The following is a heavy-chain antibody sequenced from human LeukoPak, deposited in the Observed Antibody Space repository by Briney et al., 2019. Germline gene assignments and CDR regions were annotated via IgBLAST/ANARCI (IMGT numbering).Heavy chain of an antibody. Sequence: ASVKVSCKASGYTFTGYYMHWVRQAPGHGLEWMGWINPNSGGTNYAQKFQGRVTMTRDTSISTAYMELSRLRSDDTAVYYCARAKMATMGYQWDFGDAFDIWGQGTMVTVSS. CDR3: ARAKMATMGYQWDFGDAFDI. CDR1: GYTFTGYY. D-gene: IGHD5-24*01. V-gene: IGHV1-2*02. J-gene: IGHJ3*02. CDR2: INPNSGGT.